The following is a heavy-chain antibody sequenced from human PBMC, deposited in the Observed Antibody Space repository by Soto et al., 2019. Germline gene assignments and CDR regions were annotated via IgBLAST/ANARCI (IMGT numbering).Heavy chain of an antibody. V-gene: IGHV3-21*01. CDR3: ARDRSSRWYDYYYSGMDF. CDR1: GFTFSSYS. J-gene: IGHJ6*02. Sequence: EVQLVESGGGLVKPGGSLRLSCAASGFTFSSYSMNWVRQAPGKGLEWVSSISSSSSYIYYADSVKGRFTISRDNAKNSLYLQMNSLRAEDTAVYYCARDRSSRWYDYYYSGMDFWGQGTTVTVSS. D-gene: IGHD6-13*01. CDR2: ISSSSSYI.